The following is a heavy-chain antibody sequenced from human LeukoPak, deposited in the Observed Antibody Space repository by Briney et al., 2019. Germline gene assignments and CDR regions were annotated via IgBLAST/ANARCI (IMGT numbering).Heavy chain of an antibody. CDR2: IYYSGST. J-gene: IGHJ4*02. CDR1: GGSFSGYY. CDR3: ARDPYGDHYYFDY. V-gene: IGHV4-59*08. Sequence: SETLSLTCAVYGGSFSGYYWSWIRQPPGKGLEWIGYIYYSGSTNYNPSLKSRVTISVDTSKNQFSLKLSSVTAADTAVYYCARDPYGDHYYFDYWGQGTLVTVSS. D-gene: IGHD4-17*01.